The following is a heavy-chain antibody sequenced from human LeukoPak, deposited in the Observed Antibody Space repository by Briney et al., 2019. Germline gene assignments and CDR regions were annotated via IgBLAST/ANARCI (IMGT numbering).Heavy chain of an antibody. CDR1: GGSINSYY. Sequence: PSETLSLTCTVSGGSINSYYWSWIRQPAGKGLEWIGRIYTSGSTNYNPSLKSRVTISVDTSKNQFSLKLSSVTAADTAVYYCATPIVGATTFDYWGQGTLVTVSS. CDR2: IYTSGST. V-gene: IGHV4-4*07. J-gene: IGHJ4*02. CDR3: ATPIVGATTFDY. D-gene: IGHD1-26*01.